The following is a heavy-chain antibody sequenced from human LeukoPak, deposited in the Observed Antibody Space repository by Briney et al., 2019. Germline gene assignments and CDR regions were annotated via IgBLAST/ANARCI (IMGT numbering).Heavy chain of an antibody. V-gene: IGHV3-30*02. J-gene: IGHJ1*01. CDR3: AKDRYCSSTSCQMAYFQH. CDR2: IRYDGSNK. CDR1: GFTFSSYG. D-gene: IGHD2-2*01. Sequence: PGGSLRLSCAASGFTFSSYGMHWVRQAPGKGLEWVAFIRYDGSNKYYADSVKGRFTISRDNSKNTLYLQMNSLRAEYTAVYYCAKDRYCSSTSCQMAYFQHWGQGTLVTVSS.